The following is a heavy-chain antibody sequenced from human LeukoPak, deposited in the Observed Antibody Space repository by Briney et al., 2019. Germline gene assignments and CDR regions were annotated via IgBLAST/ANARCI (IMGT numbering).Heavy chain of an antibody. CDR3: ARNPVTTKYFDY. J-gene: IGHJ4*02. V-gene: IGHV1-46*01. D-gene: IGHD4-17*01. CDR2: INPSGGST. CDR1: GYTFTGYY. Sequence: GASVKVSCMASGYTFTGYYMHWVRQAPGQGGEWMGIINPSGGSTSYAQKFQGRVTMTRDTSTSTVYMELSSLRSEDTAVYYCARNPVTTKYFDYWGQGTLVTVSS.